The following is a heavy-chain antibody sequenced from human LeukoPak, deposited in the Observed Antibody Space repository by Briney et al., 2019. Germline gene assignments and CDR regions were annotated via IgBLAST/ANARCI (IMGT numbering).Heavy chain of an antibody. Sequence: SETLSLTCTVSGGSISSTSYYWGWIRQPPGKGLEWIGGIHYSGITYYSPSLKSRVTISVDTSKNQFSLKLSSVTAADTAVYYCASWGVAGRFDYWGQGTLVTVSS. J-gene: IGHJ4*02. CDR1: GGSISSTSYY. V-gene: IGHV4-39*07. D-gene: IGHD6-19*01. CDR2: IHYSGIT. CDR3: ASWGVAGRFDY.